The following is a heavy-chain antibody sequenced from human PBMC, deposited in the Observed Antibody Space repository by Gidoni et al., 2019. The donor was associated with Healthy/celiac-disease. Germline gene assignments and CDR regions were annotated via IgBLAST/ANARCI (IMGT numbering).Heavy chain of an antibody. D-gene: IGHD3-10*01. J-gene: IGHJ6*02. Sequence: EVQLVESGGGLVQPGRSLRLSCAASGFTFDDSAMHWVRQAPGKGLEWVSGISWNSGSIGYADSVKGRFTISRDNAKNSLYLQMNSLRAEDTALYYCAKDIGDGSGSYYRSDYYGMDVWGQGTTVTVSS. CDR3: AKDIGDGSGSYYRSDYYGMDV. V-gene: IGHV3-9*01. CDR2: ISWNSGSI. CDR1: GFTFDDSA.